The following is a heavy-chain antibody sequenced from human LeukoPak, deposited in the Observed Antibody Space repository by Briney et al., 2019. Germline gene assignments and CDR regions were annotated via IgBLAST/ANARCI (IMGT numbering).Heavy chain of an antibody. CDR1: GFTFSSYA. CDR3: AKARYCSGGSCYFDY. V-gene: IGHV3-23*01. J-gene: IGHJ4*02. D-gene: IGHD2-15*01. CDR2: ISFTGSNS. Sequence: GGSLRLSCVASGFTFSSYAMNWVRQAPGKGLEWVSAISFTGSNSYYADSVKGRFTISRDNSKNTLYLQMNSLRAEDTAVYYCAKARYCSGGSCYFDYWGQGTLVTVSS.